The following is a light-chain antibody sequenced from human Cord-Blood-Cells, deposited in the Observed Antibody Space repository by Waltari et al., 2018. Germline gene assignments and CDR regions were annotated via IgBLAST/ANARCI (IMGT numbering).Light chain of an antibody. CDR2: DAS. J-gene: IGKJ1*01. Sequence: DIQMTQYPSTVSASVGDRVTITCRASQSISSWLAWYQQKPGKAPKLLIYDASSLESGVPSRVSGSGSGTEFTLTISSLQPDDFATYYCQQYNSYSTFGQGTKVEIK. CDR3: QQYNSYST. CDR1: QSISSW. V-gene: IGKV1-5*01.